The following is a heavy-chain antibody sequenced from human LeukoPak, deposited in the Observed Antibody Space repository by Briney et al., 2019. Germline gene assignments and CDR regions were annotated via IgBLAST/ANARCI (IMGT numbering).Heavy chain of an antibody. CDR3: ARAGGWPNRVDALDI. Sequence: KASETLSLTCAVYGGSFSDYSWSWIRQPPGKGLEWVGEITPSGGTNHNPSLMSRVIMSVDTSKNQFSLKLSSVTAADTAVYYCARAGGWPNRVDALDIWGQGTMVTVSS. V-gene: IGHV4-34*01. CDR2: ITPSGGT. J-gene: IGHJ3*02. D-gene: IGHD2-15*01. CDR1: GGSFSDYS.